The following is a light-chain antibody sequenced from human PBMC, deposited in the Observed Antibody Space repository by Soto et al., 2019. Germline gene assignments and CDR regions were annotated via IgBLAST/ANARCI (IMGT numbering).Light chain of an antibody. CDR3: SSYTSSSTLV. Sequence: QSALTQPPSVSGSPGQSVTISCTGTSSDVGSYNRVSWYQQPPGTAPKLMIYEVRNRPSGVPDRVSGSKSGNTASLTISGLQAEDEADYYCSSYTSSSTLVFGGGTKLTVL. CDR2: EVR. J-gene: IGLJ2*01. V-gene: IGLV2-18*02. CDR1: SSDVGSYNR.